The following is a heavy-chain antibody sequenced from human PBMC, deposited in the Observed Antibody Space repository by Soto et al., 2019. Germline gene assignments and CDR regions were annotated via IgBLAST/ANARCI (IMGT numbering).Heavy chain of an antibody. CDR3: AQLGLMTFSHKHYFNH. D-gene: IGHD3-16*01. Sequence: EVQLLESGGDLVQPGGSLRLSCVASGFSFDNYGMSWVRQAPGKGPEWVSAIKNDGSSTYYAASVKDRFTISRDNSKDTVYLQLNSLRAEDTAVDYCAQLGLMTFSHKHYFNHWGRGTLVTVSS. CDR1: GFSFDNYG. CDR2: IKNDGSST. V-gene: IGHV3-23*01. J-gene: IGHJ4*02.